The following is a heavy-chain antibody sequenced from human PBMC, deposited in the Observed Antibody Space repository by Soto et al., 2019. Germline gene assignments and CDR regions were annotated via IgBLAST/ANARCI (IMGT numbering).Heavy chain of an antibody. V-gene: IGHV4-61*01. J-gene: IGHJ4*02. CDR3: ARTIPGGSSGWQIDY. D-gene: IGHD6-19*01. CDR2: IYYSGST. Sequence: SETLSLTCTVSGGSVSSGSYYWSWIRQPPGKGLEWTGYIYYSGSTNYNPSLKSRVTISVDTSKNQFSLKLSSVTAADTAVYYCARTIPGGSSGWQIDYWGQGTLVTVSS. CDR1: GGSVSSGSYY.